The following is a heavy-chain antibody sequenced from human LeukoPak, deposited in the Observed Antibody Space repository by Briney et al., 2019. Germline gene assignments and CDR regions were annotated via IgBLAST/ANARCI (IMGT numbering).Heavy chain of an antibody. V-gene: IGHV4-39*07. CDR2: VYYSGST. J-gene: IGHJ4*02. CDR1: GGSIRSSSYY. Sequence: WETLCLTCTVSGGSIRSSSYYWGCIRQPPGKGLEWIGSVYYSGSTYYSPSLKSRVTISVDTSKNQFSLKLSSGTAADTAVYYCARLKESDNNDWYYDYWGQGTLVTVSS. CDR3: ARLKESDNNDWYYDY. D-gene: IGHD2-21*02.